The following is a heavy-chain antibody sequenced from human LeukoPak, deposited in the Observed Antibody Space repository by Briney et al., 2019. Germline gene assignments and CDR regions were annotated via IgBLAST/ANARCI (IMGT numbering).Heavy chain of an antibody. J-gene: IGHJ4*02. CDR2: ISGSGGSS. D-gene: IGHD1-26*01. CDR1: GVTFSTYV. CDR3: AKDMSYYGGDY. Sequence: GGSLRLSCAASGVTFSTYVMSWVRQAPGKGLEWVSAISGSGGSSYYADSVKGRFIISRDNSKNTLYLQMNSLRAEDTAVYYCAKDMSYYGGDYWGQGTLVTVSS. V-gene: IGHV3-23*01.